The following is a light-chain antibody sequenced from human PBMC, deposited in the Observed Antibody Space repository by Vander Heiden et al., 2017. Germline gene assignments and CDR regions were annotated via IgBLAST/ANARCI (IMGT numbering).Light chain of an antibody. CDR3: QQANSFPIT. CDR1: QVISNS. CDR2: AAA. J-gene: IGKJ5*01. V-gene: IGKV1-12*01. Sequence: DIRMSQSPSSVPESVGDRVTIPCRAIQVISNSLALYQQKPGKAPKPLISAAASLQCGVPSSFSGRVSGTDFTLSISSLQPEYFATYFCQQANSFPITCGQGTRLEIK.